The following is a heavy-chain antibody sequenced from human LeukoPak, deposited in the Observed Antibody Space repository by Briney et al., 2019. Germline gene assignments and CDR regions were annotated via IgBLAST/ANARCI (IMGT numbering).Heavy chain of an antibody. CDR2: INHSGST. D-gene: IGHD3-22*01. CDR3: ATLGEYYDSSGYYYN. V-gene: IGHV4-34*01. J-gene: IGHJ4*02. CDR1: GGSFSGYY. Sequence: SETLSLTCGVYGGSFSGYYWSWIRQPPGKGLEWIGEINHSGSTYYNPSLKSRVTTSVDTSKNQFSLRLTSVTAADTAVYYCATLGEYYDSSGYYYNWGQGTLVTVSS.